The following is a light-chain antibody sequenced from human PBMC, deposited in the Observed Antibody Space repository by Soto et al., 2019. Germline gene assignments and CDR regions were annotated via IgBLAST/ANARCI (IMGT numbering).Light chain of an antibody. CDR3: QQYNNWPPA. Sequence: EIAMTQSPTTLSVSPGERATLSCRASQSVSSNLAWYQQQPGQAPRLHIYGASTRATGIPARFSGSGSGTEFTLTFSSLQYEDFAVYYCQQYNNWPPAFGGGTKVEI. CDR1: QSVSSN. J-gene: IGKJ4*01. V-gene: IGKV3-15*01. CDR2: GAS.